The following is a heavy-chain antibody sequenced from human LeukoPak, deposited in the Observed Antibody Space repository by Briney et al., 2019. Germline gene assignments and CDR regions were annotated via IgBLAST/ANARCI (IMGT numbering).Heavy chain of an antibody. CDR3: ARDADDWRVDY. CDR1: GFTFGSYS. Sequence: GGSLRLSCAASGFTFGSYSMNWVRQAPGKGLEWVSSISSSSSYIYYADSVKGRFTISRDNAKNSLYLQMNSLRAEDTAVYYCARDADDWRVDYWGQGTLVTVSS. CDR2: ISSSSSYI. D-gene: IGHD1-1*01. V-gene: IGHV3-21*01. J-gene: IGHJ4*02.